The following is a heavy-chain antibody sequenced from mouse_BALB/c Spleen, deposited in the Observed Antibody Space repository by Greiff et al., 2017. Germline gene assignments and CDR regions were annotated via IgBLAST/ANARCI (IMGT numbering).Heavy chain of an antibody. D-gene: IGHD2-4*01. Sequence: DVHLVESGGGLVKPGGSLKLSCAASGFTFSSYAMSWVRQTPEKRLEWVASISSGGSTYYPDSVKGRFTISRDNARNILYLQMSSLRSEDTAMYYCARGGDYDDYWGQGTTLTVSS. CDR2: ISSGGST. CDR3: ARGGDYDDY. J-gene: IGHJ2*01. CDR1: GFTFSSYA. V-gene: IGHV5-6-5*01.